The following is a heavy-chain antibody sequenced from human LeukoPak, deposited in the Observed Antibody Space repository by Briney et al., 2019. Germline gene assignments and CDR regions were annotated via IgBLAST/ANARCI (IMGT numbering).Heavy chain of an antibody. CDR2: IIPIFGSA. D-gene: IGHD3-9*01. Sequence: RWASVKVSCKASGGTFSSYVISWVRQVPGQGLEWMGRIIPIFGSANYAQKFRGRVTITADKSTSTAYMELSSLRSDDTAVYYCARGQRVTILGWVYCDYWGQGTLVTVSS. CDR1: GGTFSSYV. V-gene: IGHV1-69*06. CDR3: ARGQRVTILGWVYCDY. J-gene: IGHJ4*02.